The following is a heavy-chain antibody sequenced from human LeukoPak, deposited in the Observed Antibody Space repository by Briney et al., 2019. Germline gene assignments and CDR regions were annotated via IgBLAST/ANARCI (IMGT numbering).Heavy chain of an antibody. CDR3: AKGRGGDYSYGSYYFDQ. J-gene: IGHJ4*02. V-gene: IGHV3-66*01. CDR1: GFTVSSNY. D-gene: IGHD5-18*01. CDR2: IYSGGST. Sequence: GGSLRLSCAASGFTVSSNYMSWVRQAPGRGLEWVSVIYSGGSTYYADSVKGRFTISRDNSKNTLYLQMNSLRAEDTAVYYCAKGRGGDYSYGSYYFDQWGQGTLVTVSS.